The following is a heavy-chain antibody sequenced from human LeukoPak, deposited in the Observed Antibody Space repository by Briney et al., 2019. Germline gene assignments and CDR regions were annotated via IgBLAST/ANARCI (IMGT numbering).Heavy chain of an antibody. J-gene: IGHJ4*02. CDR3: ATSFRLRGRIDH. V-gene: IGHV1-24*01. D-gene: IGHD5-12*01. CDR1: GYTLTELS. Sequence: ASVKVSCKVSGYTLTELSMHWVRQAPGKGLEWMGGFDPEDGETIYAQKFQGRVTMTEDTSTDTAYMELSSLRSEDTAVYYCATSFRLRGRIDHWGQGTLVTVSS. CDR2: FDPEDGET.